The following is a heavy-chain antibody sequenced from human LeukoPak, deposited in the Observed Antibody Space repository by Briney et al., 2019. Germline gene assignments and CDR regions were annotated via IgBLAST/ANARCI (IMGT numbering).Heavy chain of an antibody. CDR1: GGSISSYY. CDR2: IYYSGST. V-gene: IGHV4-59*08. J-gene: IGHJ4*02. Sequence: SETLSLTCTVSGGSISSYYWSWIRQPPGKGLEWIGYIYYSGSTNYNPSLKSRVTISVDTSKNQFSLKLSSVTAADTAVYCCARGFLEWLPHFDYWGQGTLVTVSS. CDR3: ARGFLEWLPHFDY. D-gene: IGHD3-3*01.